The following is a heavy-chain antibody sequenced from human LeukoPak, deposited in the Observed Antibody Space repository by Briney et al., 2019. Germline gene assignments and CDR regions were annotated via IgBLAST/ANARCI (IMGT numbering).Heavy chain of an antibody. J-gene: IGHJ4*02. V-gene: IGHV3-23*01. Sequence: GGSLRLSCAASGFTVSSNYMSWVRQAPGKGLEWVSGLSLSGDNTYYADSVKGRFIISRDNPKNTLYLQMHSLRADDTAVYFCAKGDGYNLNYFDQWGQGSLVTVSS. CDR2: LSLSGDNT. CDR3: AKGDGYNLNYFDQ. D-gene: IGHD5-24*01. CDR1: GFTVSSNY.